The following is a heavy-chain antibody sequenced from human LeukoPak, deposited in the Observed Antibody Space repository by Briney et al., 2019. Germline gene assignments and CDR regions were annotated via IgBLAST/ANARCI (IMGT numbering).Heavy chain of an antibody. CDR1: GFTFSSYA. CDR3: ARGRRDSSGWYYFDY. V-gene: IGHV3-30*04. CDR2: ISYDGSNE. D-gene: IGHD6-19*01. Sequence: GGSLRLSCAASGFTFSSYAMHWVRQAPGKGLEWGAVISYDGSNEYYADSVKGRFTISRDSSKNTLYLQMNSLRAEDMAVYYCARGRRDSSGWYYFDYWGQGTLVTVSS. J-gene: IGHJ4*02.